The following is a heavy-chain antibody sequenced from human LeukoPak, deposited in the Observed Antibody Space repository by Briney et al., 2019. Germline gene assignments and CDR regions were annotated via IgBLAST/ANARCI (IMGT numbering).Heavy chain of an antibody. CDR1: GGSISSYY. CDR3: AKNYDSSGYTTFAY. D-gene: IGHD3-22*01. CDR2: IYYSGST. Sequence: PSETLSLTRTVSGGSISSYYWSWIRQPPGKGLEWIGCIYYSGSTNYNPSLKSRVTISQDASKNQFSLKLSSVTAADTAVYYCAKNYDSSGYTTFAYWGRGTLVTVSS. V-gene: IGHV4-59*01. J-gene: IGHJ4*02.